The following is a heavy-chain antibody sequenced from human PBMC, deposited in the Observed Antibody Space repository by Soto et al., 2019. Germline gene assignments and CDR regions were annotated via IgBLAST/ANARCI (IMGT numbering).Heavy chain of an antibody. V-gene: IGHV4-59*08. CDR1: GGSISSYY. J-gene: IGHJ5*02. CDR2: ISYSGST. CDR3: ARRSNWFDP. Sequence: PSETLSLTCTVSGGSISSYYWSWVRQPPGKGLEWIGYISYSGSTNYNPSLKSRVTISVDTSKNEFSLKLTSVTAADTAVYYCARRSNWFDPWGQGTLVTVSS.